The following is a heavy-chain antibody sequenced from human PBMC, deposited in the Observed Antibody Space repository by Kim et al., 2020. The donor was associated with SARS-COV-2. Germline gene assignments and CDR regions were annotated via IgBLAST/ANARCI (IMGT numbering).Heavy chain of an antibody. CDR1: GFAFSTYA. CDR3: AKAWRWYPNLDS. CDR2: ISYDGGNT. D-gene: IGHD2-15*01. V-gene: IGHV3-23*01. Sequence: GGSLRLSCAASGFAFSTYAMNWVRQAPGKGLKWVSTISYDGGNTFYADSVKGRFTISRDNSKNTLYLQMNSLRAEDTAIYYCAKAWRWYPNLDSWGQGTL. J-gene: IGHJ4*02.